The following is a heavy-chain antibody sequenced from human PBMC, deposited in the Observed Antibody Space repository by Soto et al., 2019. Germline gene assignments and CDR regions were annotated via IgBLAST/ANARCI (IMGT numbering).Heavy chain of an antibody. J-gene: IGHJ4*02. CDR1: GQSFSGHS. D-gene: IGHD1-1*01. CDR3: ARGSGIVALPGELEDVNYDY. Sequence: QVQLQQWGAGLVKPSETLSLSCAVYGQSFSGHSWAWIRQPPGKGLEWIGEINERGSTYYNPSLKSRVTISTDTSKYQFSLKRSSVSAADTAAYFCARGSGIVALPGELEDVNYDYWGQGTLVNVSS. CDR2: INERGST. V-gene: IGHV4-34*01.